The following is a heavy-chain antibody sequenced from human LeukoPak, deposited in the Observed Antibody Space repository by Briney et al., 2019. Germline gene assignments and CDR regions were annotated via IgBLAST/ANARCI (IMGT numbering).Heavy chain of an antibody. V-gene: IGHV3-49*04. Sequence: GGSLRLSCTASGFTFGDYAMSWVRKAPGQGLEWVGFIRSKAYGGTTEYAASVKGRFTISRDDSKSFAYLQMNSLKTEDTAVYYCTRAKQGAVVVAATQIWGQGTLVTVSS. CDR1: GFTFGDYA. J-gene: IGHJ4*02. CDR2: IRSKAYGGTT. D-gene: IGHD2-15*01. CDR3: TRAKQGAVVVAATQI.